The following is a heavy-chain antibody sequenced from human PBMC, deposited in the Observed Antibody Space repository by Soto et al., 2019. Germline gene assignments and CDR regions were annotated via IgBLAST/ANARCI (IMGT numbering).Heavy chain of an antibody. D-gene: IGHD1-7*01. CDR1: GYIFTSQG. CDR2: SSTYNGNT. Sequence: QIQLVQSGAEVKKPGASVKVSCKASGYIFTSQGISWVRQAPGQGLEWMGWSSTYNGNTNYAQKLQGRVTMTTNTSTTTAFLELRSLTSDDTAVYYCARGRTRALDYWGQGTPVIVSS. J-gene: IGHJ4*02. V-gene: IGHV1-18*01. CDR3: ARGRTRALDY.